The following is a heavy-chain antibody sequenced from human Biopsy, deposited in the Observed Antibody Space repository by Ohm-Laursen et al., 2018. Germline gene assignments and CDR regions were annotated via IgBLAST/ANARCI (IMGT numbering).Heavy chain of an antibody. J-gene: IGHJ1*01. CDR3: ATKLTGYFHH. V-gene: IGHV1-69*06. CDR2: NIPILGTG. D-gene: IGHD3-9*01. Sequence: SVKVSCKASGYTFSGYYLHWVRQAPGQGLEWLGGNIPILGTGNYAQKFQDRVTVAADTSTSTATMELRSLRSDDTAVYYCATKLTGYFHHWGQGTLVIVSS. CDR1: GYTFSGYY.